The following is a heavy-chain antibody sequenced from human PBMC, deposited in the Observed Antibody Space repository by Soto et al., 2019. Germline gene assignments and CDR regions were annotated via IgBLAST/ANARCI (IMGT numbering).Heavy chain of an antibody. Sequence: EVQLLESGEGLVQPGGSLRLSCAASGFTFSRYAMNWVRQAPGKGLEWVSLITGGGDSTYYADSVKGRFTISRDNYKNTLYLQVNSLRAEDTAVYYCAQASVSIYGKVYFDYWGQGTLVTVSS. CDR1: GFTFSRYA. CDR3: AQASVSIYGKVYFDY. J-gene: IGHJ4*02. D-gene: IGHD5-18*01. V-gene: IGHV3-23*01. CDR2: ITGGGDST.